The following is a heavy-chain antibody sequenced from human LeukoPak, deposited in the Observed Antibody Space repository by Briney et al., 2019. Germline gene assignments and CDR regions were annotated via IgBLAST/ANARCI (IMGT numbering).Heavy chain of an antibody. CDR1: GFTFASST. CDR2: MSPDSNYI. V-gene: IGHV3-21*01. Sequence: GGSLRLFCAASGFTFASSTMNWVRQAPGKGLEWVSSMSPDSNYIYYADSVKGRFTISRDNAKNSLYLQMNSLRADDTAVYYCARGSYGDYGYWGQGTLVTVSS. D-gene: IGHD4-17*01. CDR3: ARGSYGDYGY. J-gene: IGHJ4*02.